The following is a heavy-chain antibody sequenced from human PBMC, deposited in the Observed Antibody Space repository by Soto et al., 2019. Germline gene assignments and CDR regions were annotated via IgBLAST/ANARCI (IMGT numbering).Heavy chain of an antibody. CDR1: GYTKNSYA. CDR2: INAGNGNT. D-gene: IGHD3-3*01. Sequence: GPSAKVCCKDSGYTKNSYAMHWVRQEKEQRLEWMGWINAGNGNTKYSQKFQGRVTITRDTSASTAYMELSSLRSEDTAVYYCARAFTIFGVVSASYFDYWGQGTLVTVSS. CDR3: ARAFTIFGVVSASYFDY. J-gene: IGHJ4*02. V-gene: IGHV1-3*01.